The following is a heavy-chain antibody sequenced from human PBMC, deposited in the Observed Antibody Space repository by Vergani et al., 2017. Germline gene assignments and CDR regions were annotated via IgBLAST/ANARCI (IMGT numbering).Heavy chain of an antibody. CDR3: ARVVAAADHTSLDY. D-gene: IGHD6-13*01. CDR2: IIPIFGTA. Sequence: QVQLVQSGAEVKKPGSSVKVSCKASGGTFSSYAISWVRQAPGQGLEWMGGIIPIFGTANYAQKFQGRVTITADESTSTAYMELSSLRSDDTAVYYCARVVAAADHTSLDYWGQGTLVTVSS. V-gene: IGHV1-69*01. J-gene: IGHJ4*02. CDR1: GGTFSSYA.